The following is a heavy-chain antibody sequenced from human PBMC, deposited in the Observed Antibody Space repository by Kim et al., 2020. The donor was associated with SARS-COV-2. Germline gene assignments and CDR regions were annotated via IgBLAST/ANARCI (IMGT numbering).Heavy chain of an antibody. J-gene: IGHJ6*02. D-gene: IGHD3-16*01. CDR3: ARESGHYDYVDYGMDV. V-gene: IGHV3-74*01. CDR2: INSDGSST. CDR1: GFTFSSYW. Sequence: GGSLRLSCAASGFTFSSYWMHWVRQAPGKGLVWVSRINSDGSSTSYADSVKGRFTISRDNAKNTLYLQMNSLRAEDTAVYYCARESGHYDYVDYGMDVWGQGTTVTVSS.